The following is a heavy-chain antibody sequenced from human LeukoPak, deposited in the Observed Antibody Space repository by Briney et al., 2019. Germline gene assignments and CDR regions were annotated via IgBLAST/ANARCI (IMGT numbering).Heavy chain of an antibody. D-gene: IGHD1-1*01. V-gene: IGHV1-69*05. CDR3: ARVGSGTYIDNFYMDV. CDR2: LIPVFHTP. CDR1: GGTFSSYI. J-gene: IGHJ6*03. Sequence: SVKVSCKASGGTFSSYIISWVRQAPGQGLEWMGRLIPVFHTPKYAQKFQGRVTITTGASTNTAYMELSSLRSEDTAVYYCARVGSGTYIDNFYMDVWGKGTSVIVSS.